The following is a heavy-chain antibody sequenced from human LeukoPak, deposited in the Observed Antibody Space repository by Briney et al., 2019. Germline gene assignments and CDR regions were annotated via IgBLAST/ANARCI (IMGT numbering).Heavy chain of an antibody. Sequence: GGSLRLTCAASGFTFSDYYMSWIRQAPGKGLEWVSYISSSGSTIYYADSVKGRFTISRDNAKNSLYLQMNSLRAEDTAVYYCARMNYSSSRSSVAFDIWGQGTMVGVCS. CDR1: GFTFSDYY. D-gene: IGHD6-13*01. CDR3: ARMNYSSSRSSVAFDI. J-gene: IGHJ3*02. V-gene: IGHV3-11*01. CDR2: ISSSGSTI.